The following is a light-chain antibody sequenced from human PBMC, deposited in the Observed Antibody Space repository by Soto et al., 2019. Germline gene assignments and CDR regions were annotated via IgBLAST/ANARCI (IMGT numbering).Light chain of an antibody. CDR2: AAS. Sequence: IQMTQSPASLSASVGDRVTITCRTTQSIRNYLNWYQLKQGKAPKLLIYAASGLQSGVPSRFSASGSGTDFTLTISSLQPEDFAIYHCQQTCSIPATFGQGNKVDI. J-gene: IGKJ1*01. CDR3: QQTCSIPAT. V-gene: IGKV1-39*01. CDR1: QSIRNY.